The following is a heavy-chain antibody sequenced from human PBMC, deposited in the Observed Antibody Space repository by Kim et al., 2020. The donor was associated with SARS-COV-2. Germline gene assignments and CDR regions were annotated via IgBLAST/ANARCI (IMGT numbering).Heavy chain of an antibody. CDR3: ASPNSPIVGSSSPLPPDY. Sequence: GGSLRLSCAASGFTFSSYSMNWVRQAPGKGLEWVSYISSSSSTIYYADSVKGRFTISRDNAKNSLYLQMNSLRDEDTAVYYCASPNSPIVGSSSPLPPDYWGQGTLVTVSS. V-gene: IGHV3-48*02. CDR1: GFTFSSYS. J-gene: IGHJ4*02. D-gene: IGHD6-13*01. CDR2: ISSSSSTI.